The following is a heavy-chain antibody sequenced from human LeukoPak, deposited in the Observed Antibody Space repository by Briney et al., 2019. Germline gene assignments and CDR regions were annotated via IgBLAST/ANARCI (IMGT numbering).Heavy chain of an antibody. CDR1: GYSFTSYW. J-gene: IGHJ3*02. V-gene: IGHV5-51*07. D-gene: IGHD2-15*01. CDR3: VRCREGWQDGFDT. Sequence: GESLKISCKGSGYSFTSYWIGWVHQVPGKGLEWMGIIFPGDSDTRYSPSFQGQVTILVDKSISTAYLQWSSLKVADTAIYYCVRCREGWQDGFDTWGQGTMVTVSS. CDR2: IFPGDSDT.